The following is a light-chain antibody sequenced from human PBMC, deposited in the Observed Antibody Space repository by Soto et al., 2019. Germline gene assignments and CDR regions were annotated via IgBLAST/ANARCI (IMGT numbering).Light chain of an antibody. Sequence: DIVMTQSPDSLAASLGVRATINCKSSQSVLYSSNNKNYLAWYQQKPGQPPKLLIYWASTRESGVPDRFSGSGSGTDFTLTISSLQAEDVAVYYCQQYYSTPWTFGQGTKVEIK. CDR3: QQYYSTPWT. V-gene: IGKV4-1*01. J-gene: IGKJ1*01. CDR1: QSVLYSSNNKNY. CDR2: WAS.